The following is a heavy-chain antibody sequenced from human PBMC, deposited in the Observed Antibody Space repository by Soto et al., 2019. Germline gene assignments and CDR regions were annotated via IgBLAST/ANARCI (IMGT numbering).Heavy chain of an antibody. CDR1: GFTFSSYA. CDR3: AKDAMITFGPGLYYFDY. J-gene: IGHJ4*02. D-gene: IGHD3-16*01. Sequence: EVQLLESGGGLVQPGGSLRLSCAASGFTFSSYAMSWVRQAPGKGLVWVSAISGSGGSTYYADSVKGRFTISRDNSKNTLYLQMNSLRAEDTAVYYCAKDAMITFGPGLYYFDYWGQGTLVTVSS. CDR2: ISGSGGST. V-gene: IGHV3-23*01.